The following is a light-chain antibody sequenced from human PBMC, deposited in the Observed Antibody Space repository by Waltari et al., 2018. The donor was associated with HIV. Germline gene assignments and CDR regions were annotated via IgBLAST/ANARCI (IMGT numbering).Light chain of an antibody. CDR1: NPNIRTEY. CDR2: RDN. Sequence: QSVLTQPPSASGTPGQRVTTSCSGSNPNIRTEYVYWYHQLPGAAPRLLMYRDNQRPSGVPDRFSGSKSGTSAALAISGLRSEDESDYYCAAWDDSLGGVIFGGGTKLTVL. J-gene: IGLJ2*01. CDR3: AAWDDSLGGVI. V-gene: IGLV1-47*01.